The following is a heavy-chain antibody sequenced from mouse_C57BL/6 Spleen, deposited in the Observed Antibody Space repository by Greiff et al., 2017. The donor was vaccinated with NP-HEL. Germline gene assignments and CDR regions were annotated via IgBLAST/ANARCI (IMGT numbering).Heavy chain of an antibody. D-gene: IGHD4-1*01. CDR1: GYTFTSYW. J-gene: IGHJ2*01. V-gene: IGHV1-69*01. CDR2: IDPSDSYT. Sequence: QVQLQQPGAELVMPGASVKLSCKASGYTFTSYWMHWVKQRPGQGLEWIGEIDPSDSYTNYNQKLQGKSTLTVDKSSSPAYMQLSSLTSEDSAVYYCATNWDYFDYWGQGTTLTVSS. CDR3: ATNWDYFDY.